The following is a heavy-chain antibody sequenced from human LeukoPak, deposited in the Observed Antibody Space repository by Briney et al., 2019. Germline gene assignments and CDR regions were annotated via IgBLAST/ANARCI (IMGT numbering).Heavy chain of an antibody. CDR2: IKHDGSED. CDR1: GFTFSNYW. Sequence: PGGSLKPSCAASGFTFSNYWMTWVRQAPGKGLEWVANIKHDGSEDYYLDSVKGRFTISRDNAKSSMWLQMNSLRDEDTAVYYCARDWQTVDGNYYYMDVWGKGTTVTISS. J-gene: IGHJ6*03. CDR3: ARDWQTVDGNYYYMDV. V-gene: IGHV3-7*01. D-gene: IGHD4-17*01.